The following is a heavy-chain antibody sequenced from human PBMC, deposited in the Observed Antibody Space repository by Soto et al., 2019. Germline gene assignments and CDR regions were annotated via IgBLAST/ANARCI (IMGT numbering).Heavy chain of an antibody. CDR3: AREFD. CDR2: IKQDGSER. Sequence: GGSLRLSCATSGFTFSWYWMSWVRQAPGKGPEWVANIKQDGSERYYVDSVKGRFTISRDNAKNSLFLQVNSLRADDTAVYYCAREFDWGQGILVTVPQ. J-gene: IGHJ4*02. V-gene: IGHV3-7*01. CDR1: GFTFSWYW.